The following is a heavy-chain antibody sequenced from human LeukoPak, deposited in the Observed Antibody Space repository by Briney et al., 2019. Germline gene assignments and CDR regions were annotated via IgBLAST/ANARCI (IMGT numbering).Heavy chain of an antibody. CDR2: INPNSGGT. CDR1: GYTFTGYY. J-gene: IGHJ6*02. Sequence: ASVKVSCKASGYTFTGYYMHWVRQAPGQGLEWMGWINPNSGGTNYAQKFQGRVTMTRDTSISTAYMELSRLRSDDTAVYYCARDPSHYDFWSGYTLSSPHGMDVWGQGTTVTVSS. D-gene: IGHD3-3*01. CDR3: ARDPSHYDFWSGYTLSSPHGMDV. V-gene: IGHV1-2*02.